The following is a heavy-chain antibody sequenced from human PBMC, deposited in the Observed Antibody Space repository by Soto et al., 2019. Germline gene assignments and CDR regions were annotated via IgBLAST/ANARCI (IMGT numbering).Heavy chain of an antibody. J-gene: IGHJ4*02. V-gene: IGHV3-72*01. CDR1: GFTFSDHY. D-gene: IGHD5-12*01. Sequence: PGGSLRLSCAASGFTFSDHYMDWVRQAPGKGLEWVGRTRNKANSYTTEYAASVKGRFTISRDDSKNSLYLQMNSLKTEDTAVYYCAREGWLRYFDYWGQGTLVTVSS. CDR3: AREGWLRYFDY. CDR2: TRNKANSYTT.